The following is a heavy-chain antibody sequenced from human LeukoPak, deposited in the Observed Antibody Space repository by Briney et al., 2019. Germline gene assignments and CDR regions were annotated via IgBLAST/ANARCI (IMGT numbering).Heavy chain of an antibody. J-gene: IGHJ4*02. V-gene: IGHV3-30*02. CDR2: IRNDGSNK. D-gene: IGHD2/OR15-2a*01. Sequence: PGGSLRLSCAASGFTFSSYGMHWVRQAPGKGLEWVAFIRNDGSNKYYADSVKGRFTISRDNSKNTLYLQMNSLRVEDTAVYYCAKDFGIYDTTTDYWGQGTLVTVSS. CDR1: GFTFSSYG. CDR3: AKDFGIYDTTTDY.